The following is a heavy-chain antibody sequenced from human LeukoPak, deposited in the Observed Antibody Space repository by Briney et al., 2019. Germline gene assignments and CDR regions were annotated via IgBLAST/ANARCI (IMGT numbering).Heavy chain of an antibody. CDR1: GFTFSSYA. J-gene: IGHJ6*04. D-gene: IGHD6-19*01. Sequence: GGSLRLSCAASGFTFSSYAMHWVRQAPGKGLEWVAVISYDGSNKYYADSVKGRFTISRDNSKNTLYLQMNSLRAEDTAVYYCGRDKGYSSGWSTGWYYYYGMDVWGKGTTVTVPS. CDR2: ISYDGSNK. CDR3: GRDKGYSSGWSTGWYYYYGMDV. V-gene: IGHV3-30-3*01.